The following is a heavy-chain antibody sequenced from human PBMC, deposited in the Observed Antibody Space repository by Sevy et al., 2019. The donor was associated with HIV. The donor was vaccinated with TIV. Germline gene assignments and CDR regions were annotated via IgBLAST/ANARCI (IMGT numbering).Heavy chain of an antibody. D-gene: IGHD6-13*01. CDR2: ISYDGSNK. Sequence: GGSLRLSCAASGFTFSSYAMHWVRQAPGKGLEWVAVISYDGSNKYYADSVKGRFTISRDNSKNTLYLQMNSLRAEDTAVYYCATLDGYSSNWWMAYYYYGMDVWGQGTTVTVSS. CDR3: ATLDGYSSNWWMAYYYYGMDV. V-gene: IGHV3-30-3*01. CDR1: GFTFSSYA. J-gene: IGHJ6*02.